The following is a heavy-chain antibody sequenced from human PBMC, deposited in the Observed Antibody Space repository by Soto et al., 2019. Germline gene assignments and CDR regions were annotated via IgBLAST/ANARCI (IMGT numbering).Heavy chain of an antibody. CDR3: ALGVCGAGNYYTGPSAFDI. J-gene: IGHJ3*02. CDR2: TIPVFNTA. CDR1: GGTLSDHG. V-gene: IGHV1-69*06. Sequence: QVQLEQSGAEVKKPGSSVKISCKASGGTLSDHGVSWLRQAPGQGLEWVGGTIPVFNTAKYAQKFQDRVTMAADKSTAKAYLEFGSLRAADVAFYYWALGVCGAGNYYTGPSAFDIWGQGTLVIVSS. D-gene: IGHD3-10*01.